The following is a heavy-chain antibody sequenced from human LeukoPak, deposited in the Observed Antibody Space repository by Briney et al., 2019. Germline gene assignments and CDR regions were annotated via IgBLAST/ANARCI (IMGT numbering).Heavy chain of an antibody. Sequence: ASVTVSCKASGYIFSSHAIHWVRQAPGQRLEWMGWINGGNGNTKYSPKFQGRVTIIRDTSASTVYMELSSLRYEDTAVYYCARDQGDGYNWFGFWGQGTLVTVSS. CDR1: GYIFSSHA. J-gene: IGHJ4*02. V-gene: IGHV1-3*01. CDR3: ARDQGDGYNWFGF. CDR2: INGGNGNT. D-gene: IGHD5-24*01.